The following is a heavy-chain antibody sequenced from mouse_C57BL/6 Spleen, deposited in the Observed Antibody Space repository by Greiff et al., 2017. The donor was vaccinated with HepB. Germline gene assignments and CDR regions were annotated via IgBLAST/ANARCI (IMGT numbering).Heavy chain of an antibody. CDR1: GYTFTSYW. Sequence: VKLQQPGAELVRPGSSVKLSCKASGYTFTSYWMDWVKQRPGQGLEWIGNIYPSDSETHYNQKFKDKATLTVDKSSSTAYMQLSSLTSEDSAVYYCARLLGRGYWGQGTTLTVSS. J-gene: IGHJ2*01. D-gene: IGHD4-1*01. CDR3: ARLLGRGY. CDR2: IYPSDSET. V-gene: IGHV1-61*01.